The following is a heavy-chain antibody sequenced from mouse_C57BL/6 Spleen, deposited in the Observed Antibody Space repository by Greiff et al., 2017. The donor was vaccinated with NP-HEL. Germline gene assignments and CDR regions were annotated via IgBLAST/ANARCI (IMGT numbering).Heavy chain of an antibody. CDR2: IYPRSGNT. J-gene: IGHJ2*01. D-gene: IGHD3-2*02. CDR1: GYTFTSYG. CDR3: ARDSSGYDD. V-gene: IGHV1-81*01. Sequence: VQLQQSGAELVRPGASVKLSCKASGYTFTSYGISWVQQSPGQGLEWIGEIYPRSGNTYYHEKFKGKATLTADKSYSTAYMQLRSLTSEDTAVYFCARDSSGYDDWGQGTTLTVSS.